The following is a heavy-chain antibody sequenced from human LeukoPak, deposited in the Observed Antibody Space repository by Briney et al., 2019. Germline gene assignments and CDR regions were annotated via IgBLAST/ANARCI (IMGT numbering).Heavy chain of an antibody. Sequence: GGSLRLSCAASGFTFSDHYLDWVRQAPGKGLEWVGRSRSKTNRYTTQYAASVKGRFTISRDDSKNSLYLQMNSLRAEDTAVYYCARGGSSSWYDEGLDYWGQGTLVTVSS. V-gene: IGHV3-72*01. CDR3: ARGGSSSWYDEGLDY. CDR2: SRSKTNRYTT. J-gene: IGHJ4*02. CDR1: GFTFSDHY. D-gene: IGHD6-13*01.